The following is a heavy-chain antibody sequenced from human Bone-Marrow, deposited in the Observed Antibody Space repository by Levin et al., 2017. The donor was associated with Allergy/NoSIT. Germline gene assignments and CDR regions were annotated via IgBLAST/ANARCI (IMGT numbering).Heavy chain of an antibody. CDR1: GFTFDDYA. J-gene: IGHJ3*02. D-gene: IGHD4-17*01. Sequence: SLKISCAASGFTFDDYAMHWVRQAPGKGLEWVSGISWNSGSIGYADSVKGRFTISRDNAKNSLYLQMNSLRAEDTALYYCAKDKVTTGFDIWGQGTMVTVSS. CDR3: AKDKVTTGFDI. V-gene: IGHV3-9*01. CDR2: ISWNSGSI.